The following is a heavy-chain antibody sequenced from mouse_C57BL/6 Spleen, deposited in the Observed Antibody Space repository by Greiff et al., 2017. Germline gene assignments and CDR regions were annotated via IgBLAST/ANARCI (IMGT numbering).Heavy chain of an antibody. V-gene: IGHV1-20*01. D-gene: IGHD1-1*01. J-gene: IGHJ2*01. CDR2: INPYNGDT. CDR3: ARYGSSYFDY. Sequence: EVQLQQSGPELVKPGDSVKISCKASGYSFTGYFMHWVMQSHGQSLEWIGRINPYNGDTFYNQKFKGKATLTVDKSASTAHRELRSLTSEDSAVYYCARYGSSYFDYWGQGTTLTVSS. CDR1: GYSFTGYF.